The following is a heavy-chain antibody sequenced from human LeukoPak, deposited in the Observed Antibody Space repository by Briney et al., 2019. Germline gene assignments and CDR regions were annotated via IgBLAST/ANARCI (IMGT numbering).Heavy chain of an antibody. CDR1: GGTFSSYA. J-gene: IGHJ4*02. D-gene: IGHD3-22*01. CDR2: IIPIFDTT. CDR3: AEQRTYYYDSGGYYYVGGFDY. Sequence: SVKVSCKASGGTFSSYAVSWVRQAPGQGLEWMGGIIPIFDTTNYAQKFQGRVTITADKSTSTAYMELNSLRSEDTAVYYCAEQRTYYYDSGGYYYVGGFDYWGQGTLVTVSS. V-gene: IGHV1-69*06.